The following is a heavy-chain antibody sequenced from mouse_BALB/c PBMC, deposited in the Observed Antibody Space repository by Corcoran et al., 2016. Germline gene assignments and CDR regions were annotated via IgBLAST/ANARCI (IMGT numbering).Heavy chain of an antibody. V-gene: IGHV9-3-1*01. CDR3: AREPYSLDY. Sequence: QSKLVQAGPEMTKPGKTVYISCKDSGYTLTNYGMNWVKQAPGKGLKWKGWINTYTGEPTFADDFKGRFAFSLETSASTAYLQINNLKNEDTATYFCAREPYSLDYWGQGTSVTVSS. J-gene: IGHJ4*01. CDR2: INTYTGEP. CDR1: GYTLTNYG.